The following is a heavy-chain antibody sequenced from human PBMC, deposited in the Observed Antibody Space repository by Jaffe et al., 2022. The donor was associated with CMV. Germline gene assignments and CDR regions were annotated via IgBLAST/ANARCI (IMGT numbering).Heavy chain of an antibody. CDR1: GLNVSSSY. CDR2: IYSGSIT. D-gene: IGHD3-9*01. J-gene: IGHJ2*01. CDR3: AKTDWVYWFLDL. Sequence: EVQLVETGGALVQPGGSLRLSCVASGLNVSSSYMSWVRQAPGKGLEWVSIIYSGSITYYADAVKGRFTISRDNSRNTLYLQINSLRAEDTAVYYCAKTDWVYWFLDLWGRGTLVTVSS. V-gene: IGHV3-53*02.